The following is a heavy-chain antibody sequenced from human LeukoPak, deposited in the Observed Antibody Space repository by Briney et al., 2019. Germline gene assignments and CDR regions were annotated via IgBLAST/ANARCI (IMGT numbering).Heavy chain of an antibody. CDR1: GFTFSSYS. CDR3: ANDYSTDEYADAFDI. D-gene: IGHD4-11*01. V-gene: IGHV3-48*01. CDR2: ISSSSSTI. Sequence: PGGSLRLSCAASGFTFSSYSMNWVRQAPGKGLEWVSYISSSSSTIYYADSVKGRFTISRDNSKNTLYLQMNSLRAEDTAVYYCANDYSTDEYADAFDIWGQGTMVTVSS. J-gene: IGHJ3*02.